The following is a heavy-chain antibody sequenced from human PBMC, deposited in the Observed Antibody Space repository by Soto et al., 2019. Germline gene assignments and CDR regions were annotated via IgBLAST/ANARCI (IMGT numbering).Heavy chain of an antibody. CDR1: GDSISSSPYY. Sequence: QLQLQESGPGLVKPSETLSLTCTVSGDSISSSPYYWGWIRQPPGKGLVWIGSLFYGRSTYYNPSLKTRVTISVDTSMNQFSLKLTSVTAADAAVYYCARAYSSRYLDYWGQGALVTVSS. CDR2: LFYGRST. V-gene: IGHV4-39*01. D-gene: IGHD5-18*01. J-gene: IGHJ4*02. CDR3: ARAYSSRYLDY.